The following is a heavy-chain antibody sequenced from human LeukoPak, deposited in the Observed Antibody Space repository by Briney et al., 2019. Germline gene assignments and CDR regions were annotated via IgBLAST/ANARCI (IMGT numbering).Heavy chain of an antibody. CDR3: AREGFSYYYDSSGTSDY. V-gene: IGHV1-18*01. CDR1: GYTFTSCG. Sequence: GASVKVSCKASGYTFTSCGISWVRQAPGQGLEWMGWISAYNGNTNYAQKLQGRVTMTTDTSTSTAYMELRSLRSDDTAVYYCAREGFSYYYDSSGTSDYWGQGTLVTVSS. J-gene: IGHJ4*02. D-gene: IGHD3-22*01. CDR2: ISAYNGNT.